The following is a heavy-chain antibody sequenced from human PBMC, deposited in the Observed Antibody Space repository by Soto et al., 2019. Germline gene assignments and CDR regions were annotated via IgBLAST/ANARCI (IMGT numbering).Heavy chain of an antibody. V-gene: IGHV1-69*05. J-gene: IGHJ6*02. D-gene: IGHD3-22*01. CDR2: IIPIFGTA. Sequence: GASVKVSCKDSGCTFSSNASRWVRQDKRQGLEWMGGIIPIFGTANYAQKLQGRVTMTTDTSTSTAYMELRSLKTEDTAVYYCTGPRSGYYSYYYYGMDVWGQGTTVTVSS. CDR3: TGPRSGYYSYYYYGMDV. CDR1: GCTFSSNA.